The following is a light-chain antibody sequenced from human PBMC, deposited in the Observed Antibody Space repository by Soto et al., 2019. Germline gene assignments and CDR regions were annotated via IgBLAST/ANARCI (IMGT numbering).Light chain of an antibody. J-gene: IGKJ4*01. CDR1: QSVSSN. CDR2: GAS. CDR3: QQYGDSPLT. V-gene: IGKV3-15*01. Sequence: EIVMTQSPATLSVSPGERATLSCRASQSVSSNLAWYQQKPGQAPRLLIHGASTRATGIPARFSGSGSGTEFTLTISSLQSEDFAVYYCQQYGDSPLTFGGGTKVDIK.